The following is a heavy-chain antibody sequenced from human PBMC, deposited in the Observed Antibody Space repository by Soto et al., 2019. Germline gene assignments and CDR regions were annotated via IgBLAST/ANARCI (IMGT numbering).Heavy chain of an antibody. CDR3: AKDYLGSSKAFDI. V-gene: IGHV3-30*18. J-gene: IGHJ3*02. CDR2: ISDDGTNK. CDR1: GFTFINYG. D-gene: IGHD2-2*01. Sequence: WGSLILSCSVYGFTFINYGMHWVRQAPGKGLEWVALISDDGTNKYFVDSVKGRFTISRDNSRNMLYLQMSRLRPEDTAVYHCAKDYLGSSKAFDIWGQGTMVTVSS.